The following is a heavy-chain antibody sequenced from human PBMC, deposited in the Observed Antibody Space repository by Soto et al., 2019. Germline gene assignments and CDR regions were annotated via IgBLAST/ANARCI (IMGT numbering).Heavy chain of an antibody. D-gene: IGHD3-22*01. CDR2: IIPIFGTA. CDR3: ARGTRLTYYYDSSGYYRHHDAFDI. J-gene: IGHJ3*02. CDR1: GGTFSSYA. Sequence: SVKVSCKASGGTFSSYAISWVRQAPGQGLEWIGGIIPIFGTANYAQKFQGRVTITADESTSTAYMELSSLRSEDTAVYYCARGTRLTYYYDSSGYYRHHDAFDIWGQGTMVTVSS. V-gene: IGHV1-69*13.